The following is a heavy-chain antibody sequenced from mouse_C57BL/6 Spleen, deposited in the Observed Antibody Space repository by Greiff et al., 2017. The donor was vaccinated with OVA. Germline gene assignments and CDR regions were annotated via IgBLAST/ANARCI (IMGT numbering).Heavy chain of an antibody. V-gene: IGHV1-72*01. CDR1: GYTFTSYW. J-gene: IGHJ4*01. CDR2: IDPNSGGT. D-gene: IGHD2-4*01. Sequence: VQLQQPGAELVKPGASVKLSCKASGYTFTSYWMHWVKQRPGRGLEWIGRIDPNSGGTKYNEKFKSKATLTVDKPSSTAYMQLSSLTSEDSAVYYCARRTSYDYDGGYAMDYWGQGTSVTVSS. CDR3: ARRTSYDYDGGYAMDY.